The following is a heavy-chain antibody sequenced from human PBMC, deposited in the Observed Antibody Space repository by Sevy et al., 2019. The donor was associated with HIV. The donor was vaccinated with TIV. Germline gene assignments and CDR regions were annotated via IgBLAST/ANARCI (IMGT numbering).Heavy chain of an antibody. J-gene: IGHJ3*02. V-gene: IGHV4-31*03. CDR2: IYYSGST. CDR3: AAVDTAMVTTAFDI. CDR1: GGSISSGGYY. Sequence: SDTLSLTCTVSGGSISSGGYYWSWIRQHPGKGLEWIGYIYYSGSTYYNPSLKSRVTISVDTSKNQFSLKLSSVTAADTAVYYCAAVDTAMVTTAFDIWGQGTMVTVSS. D-gene: IGHD5-18*01.